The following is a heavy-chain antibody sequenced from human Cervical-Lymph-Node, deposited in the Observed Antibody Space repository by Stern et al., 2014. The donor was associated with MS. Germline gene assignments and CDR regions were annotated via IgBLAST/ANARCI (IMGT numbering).Heavy chain of an antibody. CDR3: ARRGYSASSGFDL. Sequence: EVQLEESGAEVKKPGESLKISCKGSGYFFRNYWIGWGRQRPGKGLEWMGFMYPDDSDTRYSPSFQGHVTMSADKSVSTAYLQWSSLEPADTATYYCARRGYSASSGFDLWGQGTQVTVPS. V-gene: IGHV5-51*01. J-gene: IGHJ4*02. D-gene: IGHD3-3*01. CDR2: MYPDDSDT. CDR1: GYFFRNYW.